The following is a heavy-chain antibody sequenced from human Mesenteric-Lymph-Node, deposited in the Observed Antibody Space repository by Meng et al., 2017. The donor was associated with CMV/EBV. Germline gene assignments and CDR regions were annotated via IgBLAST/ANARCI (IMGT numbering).Heavy chain of an antibody. D-gene: IGHD3-16*01. V-gene: IGHV3-23*03. CDR2: IYSGDDST. CDR3: AKAGESLAYYFDY. CDR1: GFTFSSYS. Sequence: GESLKISCAASGFTFSSYSMNWVRQAPGKGLEWVSIIYSGDDSTYSADSVKGRFTISRDNSKNTLYLQMNSLRAEDTAVYYCAKAGESLAYYFDYWGQGTLVTVSS. J-gene: IGHJ4*02.